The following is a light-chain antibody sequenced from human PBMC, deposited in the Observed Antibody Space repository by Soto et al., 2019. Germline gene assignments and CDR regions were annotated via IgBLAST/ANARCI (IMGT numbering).Light chain of an antibody. CDR1: SSDVGGYNY. Sequence: QSALTQPRSLSGSPGQSVPSSCTGTSSDVGGYNYVSWYQQHPGKAPKLMIYDVSKRPSGVPDRFSGSKSGNTASLTISGLQAEDEADYYCCSYAGSFTLVFGGGTKLTVL. J-gene: IGLJ2*01. CDR2: DVS. V-gene: IGLV2-11*01. CDR3: CSYAGSFTLV.